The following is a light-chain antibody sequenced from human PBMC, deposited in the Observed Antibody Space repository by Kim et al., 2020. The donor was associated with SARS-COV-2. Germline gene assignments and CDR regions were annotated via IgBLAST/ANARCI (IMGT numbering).Light chain of an antibody. CDR3: CSYAGRNIYV. CDR1: NSDVGKYYS. CDR2: EVH. V-gene: IGLV2-23*02. Sequence: GQPTTISCTGTNSDVGKYYSVSWYQQHPGKAPKVIIFEVHKRPSWVSDRFSGSKSANTASLTISGLQSEDEADYYCCSYAGRNIYVFGTGTKVTVL. J-gene: IGLJ1*01.